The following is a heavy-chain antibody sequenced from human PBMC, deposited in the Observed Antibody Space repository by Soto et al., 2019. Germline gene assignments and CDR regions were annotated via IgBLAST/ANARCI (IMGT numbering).Heavy chain of an antibody. Sequence: QVQLVESGGGVVQPGRSLRLSCAASGLTLSRFAMHWVRQAPGKGLEWVAVIGYDGSNKDYADSVKGRFTISRDNSKNTLNWQMNNLRPQETVVYYCARDTVNDYGSWSYGLDVWGQGTTVTVSS. CDR2: IGYDGSNK. CDR3: ARDTVNDYGSWSYGLDV. D-gene: IGHD3-10*01. V-gene: IGHV3-30-3*01. J-gene: IGHJ6*02. CDR1: GLTLSRFA.